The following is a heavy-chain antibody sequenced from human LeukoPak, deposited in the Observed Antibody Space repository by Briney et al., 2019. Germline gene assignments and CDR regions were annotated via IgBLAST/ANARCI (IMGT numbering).Heavy chain of an antibody. CDR2: IKSKTDGGTT. D-gene: IGHD3-3*01. CDR1: GFTFSNAW. Sequence: GGSLRLSCAASGFTFSNAWMSWVRQAPGKGLEWVGRIKSKTDGGTTDYAAPVKGRFTISRDDSKNTLYLQMNSLKTEDTAVYYCTTVLFWSGLPNDYWGQGTLVTVSS. CDR3: TTVLFWSGLPNDY. J-gene: IGHJ4*02. V-gene: IGHV3-15*01.